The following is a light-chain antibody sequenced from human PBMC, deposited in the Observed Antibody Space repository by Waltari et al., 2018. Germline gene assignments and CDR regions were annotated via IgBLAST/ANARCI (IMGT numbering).Light chain of an antibody. CDR2: DVT. V-gene: IGLV2-14*03. J-gene: IGLJ2*01. CDR1: SSDVVGYNF. CDR3: SSYTSRNTVV. Sequence: QSALTQPASVSGFPGQPITIPCPGTSSDVVGYNFVPWYQQHPGKAPKLMIYDVTNRPSGVSHRFSASKSGNTASLTISGLQAEDEADYYCSSYTSRNTVVFGGGTTLTVL.